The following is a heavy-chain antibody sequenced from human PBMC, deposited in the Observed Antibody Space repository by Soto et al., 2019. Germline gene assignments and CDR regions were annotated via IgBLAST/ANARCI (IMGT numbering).Heavy chain of an antibody. V-gene: IGHV3-30*18. CDR2: ISYDGSNK. Sequence: GGSLRLSCAASGFTFSSYGMHWVRQAPGKGLEWVAVISYDGSNKYYADSAKGRFTISRDNSKNTLYLQMNSLRAEDTAVYYCAKDSIPPRRYCSSTSCYYYYYYGMDVWGQGTTVTVSS. CDR1: GFTFSSYG. CDR3: AKDSIPPRRYCSSTSCYYYYYYGMDV. J-gene: IGHJ6*02. D-gene: IGHD2-2*01.